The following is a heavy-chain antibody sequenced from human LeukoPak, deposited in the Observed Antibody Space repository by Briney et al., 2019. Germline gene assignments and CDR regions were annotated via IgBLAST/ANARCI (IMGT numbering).Heavy chain of an antibody. CDR1: GGSISSYY. J-gene: IGHJ4*02. V-gene: IGHV4-4*07. Sequence: TTSETLSLTCTVSGGSISSYYWSWIRQPAGKGLEWIGHIYTSGSTNYNPSLKSRVTISVDTSKNQFSLKLSSVTAADTAVYYCARFRRDGYNAGANFDYWGQGTLVTVSS. CDR3: ARFRRDGYNAGANFDY. CDR2: IYTSGST. D-gene: IGHD5-24*01.